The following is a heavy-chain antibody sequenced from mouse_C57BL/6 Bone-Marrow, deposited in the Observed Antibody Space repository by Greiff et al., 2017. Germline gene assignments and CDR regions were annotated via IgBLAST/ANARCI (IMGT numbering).Heavy chain of an antibody. CDR2: IHPNSGST. CDR3: AREGLAY. Sequence: QVHVKQSGAELVKPGASVKLSCKASGYTFTSYWMHWVKQRPGQGLEWIGMIHPNSGSTNYNEKFKSKATLTVDKSSSTAYMQLSSLTSEDSAVYYCAREGLAYWGQGTLVTVSA. V-gene: IGHV1-64*01. CDR1: GYTFTSYW. J-gene: IGHJ3*01.